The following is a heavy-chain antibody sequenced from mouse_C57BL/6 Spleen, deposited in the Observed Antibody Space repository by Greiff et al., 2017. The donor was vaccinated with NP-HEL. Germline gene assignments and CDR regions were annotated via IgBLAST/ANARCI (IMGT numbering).Heavy chain of an antibody. D-gene: IGHD4-1*01. Sequence: QVQLQQSGPELVKPGASVKISCKASGYAFSSSWMNWVKQRPGKGLEWIGRIYPGDGDTNYNGKFTGKATLTADKSSSTAYMQLSSLTSEDSAVYFCARRGTGTGYFDYWGQGTTLTVSS. CDR1: GYAFSSSW. CDR2: IYPGDGDT. CDR3: ARRGTGTGYFDY. V-gene: IGHV1-82*01. J-gene: IGHJ2*01.